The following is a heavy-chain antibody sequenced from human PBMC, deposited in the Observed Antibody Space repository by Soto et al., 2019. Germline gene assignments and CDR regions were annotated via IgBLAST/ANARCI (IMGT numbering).Heavy chain of an antibody. CDR3: AMHIVVVTAIPGGFDP. D-gene: IGHD2-21*02. Sequence: EVQLLESGGGLVQPGGSLRLSCAASGFTFSSYAMSWVRQAPGKGLEWVSAISGSGGSTYYADSVKGRFTISRDNSKNALYLQMNSLRAEGTAVYFCAMHIVVVTAIPGGFDPWGQGTLVTVSS. V-gene: IGHV3-23*01. CDR1: GFTFSSYA. CDR2: ISGSGGST. J-gene: IGHJ5*02.